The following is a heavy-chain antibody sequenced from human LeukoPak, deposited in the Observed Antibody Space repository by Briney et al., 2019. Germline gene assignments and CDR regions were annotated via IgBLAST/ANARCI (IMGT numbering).Heavy chain of an antibody. J-gene: IGHJ5*01. D-gene: IGHD1-1*01. Sequence: SQTLSLTCAISGDSVSSNSVTWNWIRQSPSRGLEWLGRTYYRSTWYNDYAVSVRGRITVNPDTSKNQFSLQLNFVTPENTAVYYCARAVAGTEGWFNSWGQGTLVTVSS. CDR3: ARAVAGTEGWFNS. CDR1: GDSVSSNSVT. V-gene: IGHV6-1*01. CDR2: TYYRSTWYN.